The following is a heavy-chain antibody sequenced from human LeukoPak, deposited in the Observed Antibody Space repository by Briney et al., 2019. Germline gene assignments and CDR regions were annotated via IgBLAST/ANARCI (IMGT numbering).Heavy chain of an antibody. Sequence: GASVKVSCKASGYTFTGYYMHWVRQAPGQGLEWMGWINPNSGGTNYAQKFQGRVTMTRDTSISTAYMELSGLRSDDTAVYYCARDTMVRGPDAFDIWGQGTMVTVSS. CDR3: ARDTMVRGPDAFDI. CDR1: GYTFTGYY. CDR2: INPNSGGT. J-gene: IGHJ3*02. V-gene: IGHV1-2*02. D-gene: IGHD3-10*01.